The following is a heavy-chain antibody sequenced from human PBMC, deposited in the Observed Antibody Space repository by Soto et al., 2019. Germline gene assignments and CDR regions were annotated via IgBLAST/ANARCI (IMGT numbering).Heavy chain of an antibody. CDR3: AKGFWYYYDSSGYLFDY. CDR2: ISYDGSNK. V-gene: IGHV3-30*18. Sequence: PGGSLRLSCAASGFTFSSYGMHWVRQAPGKGLEWVAVISYDGSNKYYADSVKGRFTISRDNSKNTLYLQMNSLRAEDTAVYYCAKGFWYYYDSSGYLFDYWGQGTLVTVSS. J-gene: IGHJ4*02. D-gene: IGHD3-22*01. CDR1: GFTFSSYG.